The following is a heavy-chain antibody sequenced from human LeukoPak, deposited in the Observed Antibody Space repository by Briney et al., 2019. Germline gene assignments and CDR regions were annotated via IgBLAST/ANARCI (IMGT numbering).Heavy chain of an antibody. D-gene: IGHD3-22*01. J-gene: IGHJ4*02. V-gene: IGHV3-9*01. CDR3: AKGWHSSGYYYFDY. CDR2: ISWNSGSI. CDR1: GFTFDDYA. Sequence: GRSLRLSCAASGFTFDDYAMHWVRQAPGKGLEWVSGISWNSGSIGYADSVKGRFTISRDNAKNSLYLQMNSLRAEDTALYYCAKGWHSSGYYYFDYWGQGTLVTVSS.